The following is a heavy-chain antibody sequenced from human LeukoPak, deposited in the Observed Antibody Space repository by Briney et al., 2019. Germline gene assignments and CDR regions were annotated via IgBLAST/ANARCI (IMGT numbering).Heavy chain of an antibody. CDR3: ARWDIRGTAHQLDY. Sequence: PGRSLRLSCAASGFTFSSYGMHWVRQAPGKGLEWVAVIWYDGSNKYYADSVKGRFTISRDNARNSMYLQMNSLRAEDTAVYYCARWDIRGTAHQLDYWGQGTLVTVSS. V-gene: IGHV3-33*01. CDR2: IWYDGSNK. D-gene: IGHD5-12*01. CDR1: GFTFSSYG. J-gene: IGHJ4*02.